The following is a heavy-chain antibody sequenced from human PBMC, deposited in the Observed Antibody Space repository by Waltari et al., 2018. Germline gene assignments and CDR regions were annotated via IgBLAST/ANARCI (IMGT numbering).Heavy chain of an antibody. J-gene: IGHJ4*02. V-gene: IGHV1-2*02. CDR3: ARNYNY. CDR2: IKPNSGYT. CDR1: GYTLIDFY. D-gene: IGHD1-7*01. Sequence: QAPLMQSGAEVRKPGASVQVSCKASGYTLIDFYLPWVRQAPDEGLEWVGWIKPNSGYTNFAQKFQGRVSLTSDAAINTAYLELTSLRSDDTAVYYCARNYNYWGQGTPVIVSS.